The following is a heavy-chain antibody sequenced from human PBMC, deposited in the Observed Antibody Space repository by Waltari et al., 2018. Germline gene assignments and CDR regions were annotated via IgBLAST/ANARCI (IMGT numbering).Heavy chain of an antibody. CDR1: GFTFTDYR. J-gene: IGHJ5*02. V-gene: IGHV1-18*01. CDR2: ISIFNTKT. D-gene: IGHD3-22*01. CDR3: ARGPHVDTMIGVVGPWFDP. Sequence: QVQLVQSGAEVRKPGASVKVSCKASGFTFTDYRISWVRQAPGQGPEWMGWISIFNTKTNFVEKVQDRLSMTIDTSTSTAYMELRNLRSDDTAVYYCARGPHVDTMIGVVGPWFDPWGQGTLVTVSS.